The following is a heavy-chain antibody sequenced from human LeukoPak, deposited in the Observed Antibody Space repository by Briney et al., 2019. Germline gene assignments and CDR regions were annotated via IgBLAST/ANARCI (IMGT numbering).Heavy chain of an antibody. CDR2: IYYSGST. J-gene: IGHJ4*02. V-gene: IGHV4-39*07. CDR1: GGSISSSSYY. Sequence: SETLSLTCTVSGGSISSSSYYWGWIRRPPGKGLEWIGSIYYSGSTYYNPPLKSRVTISVDTSKNQFSLKLSSVTAADTAVYYCARGSYDFWSGFTYYFDYWGQGTLVTVSS. CDR3: ARGSYDFWSGFTYYFDY. D-gene: IGHD3-3*01.